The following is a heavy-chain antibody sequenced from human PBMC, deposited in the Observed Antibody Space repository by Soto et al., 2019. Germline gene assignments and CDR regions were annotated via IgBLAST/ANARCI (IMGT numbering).Heavy chain of an antibody. CDR3: AREGDGYNYWRRYFDY. CDR2: IWYDGSNK. CDR1: GFTFSSYG. V-gene: IGHV3-33*01. D-gene: IGHD5-12*01. Sequence: QVQLVESGGGVVQPGRSLRLSCAASGFTFSSYGMHWVRQAPGKGLEWVAVIWYDGSNKYYADSVKGRFTISRDNSKNTLYLRMNSLRAEDTAVYYCAREGDGYNYWRRYFDYWGQGTLVTVSS. J-gene: IGHJ4*02.